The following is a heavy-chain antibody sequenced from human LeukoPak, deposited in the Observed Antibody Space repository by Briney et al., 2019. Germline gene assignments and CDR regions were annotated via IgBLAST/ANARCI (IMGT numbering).Heavy chain of an antibody. CDR1: GGTFSSYA. CDR3: ARDSKLYSGSSWDYYNYMDV. V-gene: IGHV1-18*01. CDR2: ISGYDANT. J-gene: IGHJ6*03. D-gene: IGHD6-6*01. Sequence: ASVKVSCKASGGTFSSYAISWVRQAPGQGLEWIGWISGYDANTNYAQKFQDRVTMTTDTSTSTAYMELRSLRSDDTAVYYCARDSKLYSGSSWDYYNYMDVWGEGTTVTVSS.